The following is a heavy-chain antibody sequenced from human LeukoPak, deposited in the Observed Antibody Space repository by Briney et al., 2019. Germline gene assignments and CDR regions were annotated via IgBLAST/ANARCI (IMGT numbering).Heavy chain of an antibody. D-gene: IGHD2/OR15-2a*01. Sequence: SETLSLTCSVSGGSINNRYYYWGWIRQPPGKILEWIGSLYYSGSTYYNTALKSRVATSVDTTKNQFSLKLSSVTAADTAVYYCARFSPYYHYMDVWGKGTTVTVSS. J-gene: IGHJ6*03. V-gene: IGHV4-39*07. CDR2: LYYSGST. CDR3: ARFSPYYHYMDV. CDR1: GGSINNRYYY.